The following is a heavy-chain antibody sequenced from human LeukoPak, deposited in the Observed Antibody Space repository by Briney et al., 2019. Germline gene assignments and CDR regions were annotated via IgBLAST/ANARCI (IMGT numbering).Heavy chain of an antibody. D-gene: IGHD3-16*02. V-gene: IGHV4-59*01. CDR3: ARGKSQYDYVWGSYRNPDRYFDY. Sequence: SETLSLTCTVSGGSITSYYWSWIRQPPGGGLEWIGYVSYSGSTNYNPSLKSRVTISVDTSKNQFSLKLTSVTAADTALYYCARGKSQYDYVWGSYRNPDRYFDYWGQGTLVTVSS. J-gene: IGHJ4*02. CDR2: VSYSGST. CDR1: GGSITSYY.